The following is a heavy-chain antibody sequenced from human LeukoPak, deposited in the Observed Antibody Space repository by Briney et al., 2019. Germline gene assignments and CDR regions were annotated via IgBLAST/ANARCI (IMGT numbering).Heavy chain of an antibody. CDR3: ASGYDSGTNWYFDL. Sequence: SVNVSCKASGGTFSSYAISWVRQAPGQGLEWMGGIIPIFGTANYAQKFQGRVTITADESTSTADMELSSLRSEDTAVYYCASGYDSGTNWYFDLWGRGTLVTVSS. J-gene: IGHJ2*01. CDR1: GGTFSSYA. D-gene: IGHD3-3*01. V-gene: IGHV1-69*13. CDR2: IIPIFGTA.